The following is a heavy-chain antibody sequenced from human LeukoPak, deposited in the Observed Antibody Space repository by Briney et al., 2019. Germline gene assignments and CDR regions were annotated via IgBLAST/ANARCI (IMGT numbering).Heavy chain of an antibody. CDR3: ARERLEGYSYGSIGV. V-gene: IGHV4-59*01. J-gene: IGHJ4*02. CDR1: GGSISSYY. D-gene: IGHD5-18*01. CDR2: IYYSGST. Sequence: PSETLSLTCTVSGGSISSYYWSWIRQPPGKGLEWIGYIYYSGSTNYNPSLKSRVTISVDTSKNQFSLKLSSVTAADTAVYYCARERLEGYSYGSIGVWGQGTLVTVSS.